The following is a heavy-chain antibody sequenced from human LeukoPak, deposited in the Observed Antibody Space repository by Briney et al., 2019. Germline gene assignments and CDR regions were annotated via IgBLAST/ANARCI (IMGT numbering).Heavy chain of an antibody. D-gene: IGHD1-1*01. Sequence: ASVKVSCKPSGYTFTTYYLHWVRQAPGQGLEWMGLISPSGGDTTYAQRFQGRLTMTRDTSTSTVYMEVSSLRSDDTAVYYCARGGTAVTTNYFDYWGQGTLITVSS. CDR2: ISPSGGDT. CDR1: GYTFTTYY. V-gene: IGHV1-46*01. CDR3: ARGGTAVTTNYFDY. J-gene: IGHJ4*02.